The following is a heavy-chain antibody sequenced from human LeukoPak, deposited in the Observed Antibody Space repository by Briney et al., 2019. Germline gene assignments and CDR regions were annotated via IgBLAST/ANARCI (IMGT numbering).Heavy chain of an antibody. V-gene: IGHV3-30-3*01. J-gene: IGHJ2*01. Sequence: GRSLRLSCAASGFTFSSYAMHWVRQAPGKGLEWVAVISYDGSNKYYADSVKGRFTISRDNAKNSLYLQMNSLRAEDTAVYYCARALYSSSPKSFDLWGRGTLVTVSS. D-gene: IGHD6-13*01. CDR3: ARALYSSSPKSFDL. CDR2: ISYDGSNK. CDR1: GFTFSSYA.